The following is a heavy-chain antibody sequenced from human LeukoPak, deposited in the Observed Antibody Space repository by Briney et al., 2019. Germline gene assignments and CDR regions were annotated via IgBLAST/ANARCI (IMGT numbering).Heavy chain of an antibody. CDR2: IYYSGST. J-gene: IGHJ6*03. D-gene: IGHD3-22*01. V-gene: IGHV4-61*05. Sequence: PSETLSLTCSVSGDSISSSGYYWGWIRQPPGKGLEWIGYIYYSGSTNYNPSLKSRVTISVDTSKNQFSLKLSSVTAADTAVYYCARSAGGPNSSGLFYYYYMDVWGKGTTVTVSS. CDR1: GDSISSSGYY. CDR3: ARSAGGPNSSGLFYYYYMDV.